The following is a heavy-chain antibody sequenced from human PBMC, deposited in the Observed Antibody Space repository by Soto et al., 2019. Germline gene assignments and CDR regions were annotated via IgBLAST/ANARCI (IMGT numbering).Heavy chain of an antibody. V-gene: IGHV3-23*01. J-gene: IGHJ4*02. CDR2: INGGDDSE. CDR3: TNDSHWGIISPTHDY. Sequence: PGGSLRLSCAVSGFTFRSSPMSWVRRAPGKGLEWVSGINGGDDSEHYVDSVRGRFTIIRDNSKNLLLLQMNSLRVEDTAIYYCTNDSHWGIISPTHDYWCQGLLVTVSS. CDR1: GFTFRSSP. D-gene: IGHD3-16*01.